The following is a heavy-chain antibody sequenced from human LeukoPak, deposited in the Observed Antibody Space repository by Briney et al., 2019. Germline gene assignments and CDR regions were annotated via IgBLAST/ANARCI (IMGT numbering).Heavy chain of an antibody. CDR1: GGSISSYH. D-gene: IGHD6-19*01. J-gene: IGHJ4*02. CDR3: ASRMGSGFDY. CDR2: IHYSGNT. Sequence: SETLSLTCTVSGGSISSYHWSWIRQPPGKGLEWIGYIHYSGNTNYNPSLRSRVTISVDTSKNQFSLRLSSVTAADTAVYYCASRMGSGFDYWGQGTLVTVSS. V-gene: IGHV4-59*01.